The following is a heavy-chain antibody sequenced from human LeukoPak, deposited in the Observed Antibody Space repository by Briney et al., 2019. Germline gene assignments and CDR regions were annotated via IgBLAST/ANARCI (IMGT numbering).Heavy chain of an antibody. CDR3: AKDPLVSGTIYFDS. J-gene: IGHJ4*02. D-gene: IGHD6-19*01. CDR2: ISGSGDNR. Sequence: GGSLRLSCVASGFTVSYNYMSWVRQAPGKGLEWVSSISGSGDNRNYADSVKGRFTISRDNSKSTLYLEMNSLRAEDTAIYYCAKDPLVSGTIYFDSWGQGTLLTVSS. CDR1: GFTVSYNY. V-gene: IGHV3-23*01.